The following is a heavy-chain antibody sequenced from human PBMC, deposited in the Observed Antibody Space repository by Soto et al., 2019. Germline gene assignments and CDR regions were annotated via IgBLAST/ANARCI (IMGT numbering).Heavy chain of an antibody. D-gene: IGHD5-18*01. CDR1: GFTFSNYD. CDR2: IDIAGAT. V-gene: IGHV3-13*01. Sequence: GGSLRLSCAASGFTFSNYDMHWVRQTTGKGLEWVSAIDIAGATYYPDSVKGRFTISREKAKNSLYLQMNSLRADDTAVYYCARAARWIQSRYCDLWGRGTLVTVPS. CDR3: ARAARWIQSRYCDL. J-gene: IGHJ2*01.